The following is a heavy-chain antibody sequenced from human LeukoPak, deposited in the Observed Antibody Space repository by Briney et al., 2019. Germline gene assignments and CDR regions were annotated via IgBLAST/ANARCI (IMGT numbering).Heavy chain of an antibody. Sequence: PGGSLRLSCAASGFTFSSYSMNWVRQAPGKGLEWVSSITSTSSYIYYADSLKGRFTISRDNAKNSLYPQMNSLRAEDTAVHYCARDGEGDWENYYYYYMDVWGKGTTVTVSS. J-gene: IGHJ6*03. CDR3: ARDGEGDWENYYYYYMDV. CDR1: GFTFSSYS. V-gene: IGHV3-21*01. D-gene: IGHD1-26*01. CDR2: ITSTSSYI.